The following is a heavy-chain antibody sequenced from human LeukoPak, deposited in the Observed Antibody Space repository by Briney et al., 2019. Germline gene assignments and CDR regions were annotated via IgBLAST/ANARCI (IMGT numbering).Heavy chain of an antibody. V-gene: IGHV1-69*13. J-gene: IGHJ4*02. D-gene: IGHD3-22*01. CDR1: GGTFSSYA. CDR2: IIPIFGTA. Sequence: SVKVSCKASGGTFSSYAISWVRQAPGQGLEWMGGIIPIFGTANYAQKFQGRVTITADESTSTAYMELSSLRSENTAVYYCAREGQYYYDSSGLFGGFDYWGQGTLVTVSS. CDR3: AREGQYYYDSSGLFGGFDY.